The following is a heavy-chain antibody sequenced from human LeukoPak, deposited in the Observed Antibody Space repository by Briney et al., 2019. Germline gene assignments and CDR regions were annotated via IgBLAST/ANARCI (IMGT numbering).Heavy chain of an antibody. V-gene: IGHV1-8*01. Sequence: VASVTVSCKDSGYTFTSYDINWVRQAPGQGIELMGWMNPNSGNTGYGQNFQGRVTMTRNTSISTAYMELSSLRSEDTAVYYCARGLEMDVWGQGTTVTVSS. CDR1: GYTFTSYD. CDR3: ARGLEMDV. J-gene: IGHJ6*02. CDR2: MNPNSGNT.